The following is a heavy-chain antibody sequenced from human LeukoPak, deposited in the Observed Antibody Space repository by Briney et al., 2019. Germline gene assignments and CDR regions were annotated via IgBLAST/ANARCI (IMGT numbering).Heavy chain of an antibody. Sequence: PSQTLSLACTVSGGSISSGGYSWSWIRQPPGKGMEFIAYIYYTGNTYFNPSLKSRVTISVDTSKNQFSLKLTSVTAADTAVYYCARVLAAAGNNWFDPWGQGTLVTVSS. D-gene: IGHD6-13*01. J-gene: IGHJ5*02. CDR2: IYYTGNT. CDR1: GGSISSGGYS. CDR3: ARVLAAAGNNWFDP. V-gene: IGHV4-30-4*07.